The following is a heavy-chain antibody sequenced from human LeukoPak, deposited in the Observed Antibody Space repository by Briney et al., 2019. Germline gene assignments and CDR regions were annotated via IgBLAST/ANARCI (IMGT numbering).Heavy chain of an antibody. J-gene: IGHJ4*02. CDR1: GYTLTELS. Sequence: ASVKVSCKVSGYTLTELSMHWVRQAPGKGLEWMGGFDSEDGETIYAQKFQGRVTMTEDTSTDTAYMELSSLRSEDTAVYYCATDTHYYDSSGYYGSVSWGQGTLVTVSS. CDR2: FDSEDGET. V-gene: IGHV1-24*01. CDR3: ATDTHYYDSSGYYGSVS. D-gene: IGHD3-22*01.